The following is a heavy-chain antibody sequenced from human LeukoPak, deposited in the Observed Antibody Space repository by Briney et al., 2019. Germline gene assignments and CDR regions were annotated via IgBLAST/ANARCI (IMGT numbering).Heavy chain of an antibody. CDR1: GYTFTGYY. D-gene: IGHD2-21*02. CDR3: ARESCGGDCYDFDY. V-gene: IGHV1-2*02. J-gene: IGHJ4*02. CDR2: INPNSGGT. Sequence: ASVKVSCKASGYTFTGYYMHWVRQAPGQGLEWMGWINPNSGGTNYAQKFQGRVTMTRDTSISTAYTELSRLRSDDTAVYYCARESCGGDCYDFDYWGQGTLVTVSS.